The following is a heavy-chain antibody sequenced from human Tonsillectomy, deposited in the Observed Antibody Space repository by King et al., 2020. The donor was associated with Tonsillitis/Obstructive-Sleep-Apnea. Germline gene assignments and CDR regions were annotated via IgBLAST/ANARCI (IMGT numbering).Heavy chain of an antibody. D-gene: IGHD6-13*01. CDR1: GYSFTNYW. CDR2: IYPGDSDT. Sequence: VQLVESGAEVKKPGESLRISCKGSGYSFTNYWIGWVRQMPGKGLEWMGIIYPGDSDTRYSPSFQGQVTISADKSISTTYLQWSSLAASDRAMYYCARPMATAGSSNWHFDLWGRGTLVTVSS. CDR3: ARPMATAGSSNWHFDL. V-gene: IGHV5-51*01. J-gene: IGHJ2*01.